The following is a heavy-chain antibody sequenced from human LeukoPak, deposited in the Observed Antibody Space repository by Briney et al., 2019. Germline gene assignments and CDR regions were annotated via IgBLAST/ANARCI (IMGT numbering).Heavy chain of an antibody. CDR2: IYSGGST. V-gene: IGHV3-66*02. J-gene: IGHJ6*03. CDR1: GFTVSSNY. CDR3: ASSGLHDYYYYYMDV. Sequence: GGSLRLSCAASGFTVSSNYMSWVRQAPGKGLEWVSVIYSGGSTYYADSVKGRFTISRDNSKNTLYLQMNSLRAEDTAVYYCASSGLHDYYYYYMDVWGKGTTVTVSS. D-gene: IGHD4-11*01.